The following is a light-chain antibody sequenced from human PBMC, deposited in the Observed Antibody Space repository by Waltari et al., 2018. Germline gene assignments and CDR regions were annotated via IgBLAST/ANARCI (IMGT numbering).Light chain of an antibody. CDR1: QSLVSGDGNTY. Sequence: DVVLTQSPLSLPATLGQPASIPCRSSQSLVSGDGNTYLNWVQQRPGHSPRRLIYNVSNRDSGVPDRLSGSGSGTDFTLKISSVEAEDVGFYYCVQGTHWPPEITFGGGTK. V-gene: IGKV2-30*01. CDR2: NVS. J-gene: IGKJ4*01. CDR3: VQGTHWPPEIT.